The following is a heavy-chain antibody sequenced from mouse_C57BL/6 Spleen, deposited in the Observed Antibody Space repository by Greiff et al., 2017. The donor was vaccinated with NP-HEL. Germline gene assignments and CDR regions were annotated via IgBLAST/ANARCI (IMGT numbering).Heavy chain of an antibody. CDR1: GYTFTSYW. J-gene: IGHJ2*01. Sequence: QVQLQQPGAELVRPGSSVKLSCKASGYTFTSYWMDWVKQRPGQGLEWIGNIYPSDSETHYNQKFKDKATLTVDKSSSTAYMQLSSLTSEDSAVYYCARLRLGLYYFDYWGQGTTLTVSS. CDR3: ARLRLGLYYFDY. D-gene: IGHD4-1*01. CDR2: IYPSDSET. V-gene: IGHV1-61*01.